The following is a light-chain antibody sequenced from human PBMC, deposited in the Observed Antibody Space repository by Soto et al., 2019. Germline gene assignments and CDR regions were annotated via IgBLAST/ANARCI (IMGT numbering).Light chain of an antibody. V-gene: IGKV3-20*01. J-gene: IGKJ4*01. CDR1: QSVSSSY. CDR2: GAS. Sequence: EIVLTQSPGTLSLSPGERATLSCRASQSVSSSYLAWYQQKPGQAPRILIYGASSRATGIPDRFSGSGSGTDFTLTISRLQPEDFAVYYCQQYGSSPPVTFGVGTKVAIK. CDR3: QQYGSSPPVT.